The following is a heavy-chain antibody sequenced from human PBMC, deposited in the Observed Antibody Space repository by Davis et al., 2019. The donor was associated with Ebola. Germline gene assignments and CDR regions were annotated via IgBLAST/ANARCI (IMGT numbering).Heavy chain of an antibody. D-gene: IGHD4-11*01. V-gene: IGHV4-34*01. CDR2: TGHSGYT. CDR1: GDSFSDFF. CDR3: ARVLTTVTTGWFDP. Sequence: SETLSLTCAVYGDSFSDFFWSWIRQPPGKGLEWIGETGHSGYTNYSPSLMSRVTISVDTSKNQFSLKLSSVTAADTAVYYCARVLTTVTTGWFDPWGQGTLVTVSS. J-gene: IGHJ5*02.